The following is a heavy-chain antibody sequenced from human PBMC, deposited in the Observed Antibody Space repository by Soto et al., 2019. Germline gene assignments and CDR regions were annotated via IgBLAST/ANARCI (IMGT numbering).Heavy chain of an antibody. J-gene: IGHJ3*02. CDR3: AHRLGVDAFDI. D-gene: IGHD2-8*01. Sequence: QITLKESGPTLVKPTQTLTLTCTFSGFSLSTSGVGVGWIRQPPGKALEWLALIYWDDDKRYSPSRKSRLTITKNTSKNQVALTMTNMDPVDTATYYCAHRLGVDAFDIGGQGTMVTVSS. CDR1: GFSLSTSGVG. CDR2: IYWDDDK. V-gene: IGHV2-5*02.